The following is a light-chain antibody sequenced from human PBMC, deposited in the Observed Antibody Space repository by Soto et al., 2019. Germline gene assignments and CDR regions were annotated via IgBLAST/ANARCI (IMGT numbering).Light chain of an antibody. CDR2: AAS. V-gene: IGKV3-15*01. CDR3: QQYGSSPET. J-gene: IGKJ1*01. CDR1: QSVSSN. Sequence: EIVMTQSPATLSVSPGERASLSCRASQSVSSNLAWYQQKPGQAPRLLIYAASTRATGISTRFSGSGSGTDFTLTISRLEPEDFAVYYCQQYGSSPETFGQGTKVDI.